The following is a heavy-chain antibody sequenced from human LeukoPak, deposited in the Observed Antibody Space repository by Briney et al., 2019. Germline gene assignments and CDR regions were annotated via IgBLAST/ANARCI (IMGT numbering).Heavy chain of an antibody. CDR3: ERLGAPNRLQYHNWFDP. J-gene: IGHJ5*02. D-gene: IGHD4-11*01. Sequence: PSETLSLTCTVSGGSISSYYWSWIRQPPGKGLEWIGYIYYSGSTNYNPSLKSRVTISVDTSKNQFSLKLSSVTAADTAVYYCERLGAPNRLQYHNWFDPWGQGTLVTVSS. CDR1: GGSISSYY. V-gene: IGHV4-59*01. CDR2: IYYSGST.